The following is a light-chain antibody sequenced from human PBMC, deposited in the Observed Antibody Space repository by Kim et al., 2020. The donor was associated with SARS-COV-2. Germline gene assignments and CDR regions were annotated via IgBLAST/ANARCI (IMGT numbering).Light chain of an antibody. CDR2: GKN. CDR1: SLRSYY. J-gene: IGLJ3*02. CDR3: NSRDSSGNHLV. Sequence: GQTGRITCQGDSLRSYYASWYQQKPGQAHVLVIYGKNNRPSGIPDRFSGSSSGNTASLTITGAQAEDEADYYCNSRDSSGNHLVFGGGTQLTVL. V-gene: IGLV3-19*01.